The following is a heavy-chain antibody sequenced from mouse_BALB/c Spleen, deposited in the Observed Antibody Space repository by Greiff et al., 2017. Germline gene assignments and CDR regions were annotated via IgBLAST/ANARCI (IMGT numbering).Heavy chain of an antibody. Sequence: QVQLQQSAAELARPGASVKMSCKASGYTFTSYTMHWVKQRPGQGLEWIGYINPSSGYTEYNQKFKDKTTLTADKSSSTAYMQLSSLTSEDSAVYYCVIYYDYDAWFAYWGQGTLVTVSA. CDR1: GYTFTSYT. J-gene: IGHJ3*01. V-gene: IGHV1-4*02. CDR3: VIYYDYDAWFAY. D-gene: IGHD2-4*01. CDR2: INPSSGYT.